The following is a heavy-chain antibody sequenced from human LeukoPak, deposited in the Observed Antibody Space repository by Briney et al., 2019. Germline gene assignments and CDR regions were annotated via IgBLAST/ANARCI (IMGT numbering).Heavy chain of an antibody. J-gene: IGHJ4*02. V-gene: IGHV6-1*01. D-gene: IGHD5-12*01. CDR1: GDSVSSNRAA. Sequence: SQPLSLTCDISGDSVSSNRAAWNWFRQSPSRGLEWLGRTYYWSKWYIDYAVSVKSRITINPDTSKNQFSPQLNSVTPEDTAVYFCARRRYSGYEGYFDYWGQGILVTVSS. CDR3: ARRRYSGYEGYFDY. CDR2: TYYWSKWYI.